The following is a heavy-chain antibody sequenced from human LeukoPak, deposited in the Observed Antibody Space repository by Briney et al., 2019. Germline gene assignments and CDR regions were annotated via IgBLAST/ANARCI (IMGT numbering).Heavy chain of an antibody. V-gene: IGHV4-39*01. CDR1: GGSISSSSYY. J-gene: IGHJ5*02. D-gene: IGHD2-2*01. CDR3: ARHKSWGYCSSTSCSRWFDP. Sequence: KPSETLSLTCTVSGGSISSSSYYWGWSRQPPGKGLEWIGSIYYSGSTYYNPSLKSRVTISVDTSKNQFSLKLSSVTAADTAVYYCARHKSWGYCSSTSCSRWFDPWGQGTLVTVSS. CDR2: IYYSGST.